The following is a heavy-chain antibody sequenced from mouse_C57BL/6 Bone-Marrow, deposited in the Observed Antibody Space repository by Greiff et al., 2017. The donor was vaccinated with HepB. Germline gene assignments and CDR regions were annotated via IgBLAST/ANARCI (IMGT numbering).Heavy chain of an antibody. V-gene: IGHV7-1*01. Sequence: EVKLMESGGGLVQSGRSLRLSCATSGFTFSDFYMEWVRQAPGKGLEWIAASRNKANDYTTEYSASVKGRFIVSRDTSQSILYLQMNALRAEDTAIYYCARDEGNSPFYAMDYWGQGTSVTVSS. CDR2: SRNKANDYTT. J-gene: IGHJ4*01. CDR3: ARDEGNSPFYAMDY. D-gene: IGHD2-1*01. CDR1: GFTFSDFY.